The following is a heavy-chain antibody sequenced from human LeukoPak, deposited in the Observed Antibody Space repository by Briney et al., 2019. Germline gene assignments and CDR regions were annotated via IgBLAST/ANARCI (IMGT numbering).Heavy chain of an antibody. CDR2: INHSGST. D-gene: IGHD1-26*01. Sequence: SETLSLTCALYGGSFSGYYWSWIRQPPGKGLEWIGEINHSGSTNYNPSLKSRVTISVDTSKNQFSLKLSSVTAADTAVYYCARGVREVGISDNYFDYWGQGTLVTVSS. V-gene: IGHV4-34*01. CDR3: ARGVREVGISDNYFDY. J-gene: IGHJ4*02. CDR1: GGSFSGYY.